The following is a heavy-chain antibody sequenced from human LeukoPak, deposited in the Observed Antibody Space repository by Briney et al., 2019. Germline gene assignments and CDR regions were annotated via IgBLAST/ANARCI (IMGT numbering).Heavy chain of an antibody. CDR2: ISAYNGNT. D-gene: IGHD3-10*01. V-gene: IGHV1-18*04. Sequence: ASVKVSCKASGYTFTSYGISWVRQAPGQGLEWMGWISAYNGNTNYAQKLQGRVTMTTDTSTSTAYMELRSLRSDDTAVYYCARAPITMVRGVILDFDHWGQGTLVTVSS. J-gene: IGHJ4*02. CDR3: ARAPITMVRGVILDFDH. CDR1: GYTFTSYG.